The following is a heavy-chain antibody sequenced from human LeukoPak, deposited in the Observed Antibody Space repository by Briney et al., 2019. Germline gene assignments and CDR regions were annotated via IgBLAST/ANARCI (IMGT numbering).Heavy chain of an antibody. Sequence: GGSLRLSCGAPGLNLSYYGLHWVRQAPGKGLEWVAVMSYDGNHKYYADSVQGRFAISRDNSKNTLYLQMNSLGVDDTAVYYCARSRGYGVTGGMDVWGQGTTVTVSS. D-gene: IGHD6-25*01. V-gene: IGHV3-30*03. CDR3: ARSRGYGVTGGMDV. CDR2: MSYDGNHK. J-gene: IGHJ6*02. CDR1: GLNLSYYG.